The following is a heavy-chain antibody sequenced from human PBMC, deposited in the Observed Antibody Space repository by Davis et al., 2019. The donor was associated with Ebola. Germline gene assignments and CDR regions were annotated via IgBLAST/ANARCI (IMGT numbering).Heavy chain of an antibody. J-gene: IGHJ4*03. V-gene: IGHV4-34*01. CDR2: INHSGST. CDR1: GESFSGYY. Sequence: MPSEILSLTCAVFGESFSGYYWSWIRQPPGKGLEWIGEINHSGSTNYNPSLKSRVTISVDTSKNQFSLKLSSVTAADTAVYYCAREGVDFGDYWGQGTTVTVSS. CDR3: AREGVDFGDY. D-gene: IGHD3-10*01.